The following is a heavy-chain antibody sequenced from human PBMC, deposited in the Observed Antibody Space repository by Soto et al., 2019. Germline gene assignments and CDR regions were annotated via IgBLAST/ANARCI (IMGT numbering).Heavy chain of an antibody. J-gene: IGHJ3*02. CDR3: ARELNDYGGRNAFDI. CDR2: IYYSGST. V-gene: IGHV4-61*01. D-gene: IGHD4-17*01. CDR1: GGSVSSGSYY. Sequence: QVQLQESGPGLVKPSETLSLTCTVSGGSVSSGSYYWSWIRHPPGKGLEWIGYIYYSGSTNYNTSLKSRVTISVDTSKTQFSLKLSSGTAADTAVYYCARELNDYGGRNAFDIWGQWTMVTVSS.